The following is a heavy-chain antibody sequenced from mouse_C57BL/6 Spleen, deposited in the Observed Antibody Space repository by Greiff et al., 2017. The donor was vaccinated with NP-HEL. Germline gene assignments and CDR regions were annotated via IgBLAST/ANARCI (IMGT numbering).Heavy chain of an antibody. J-gene: IGHJ4*01. CDR1: GYTFTDYY. D-gene: IGHD6-2*01. Sequence: EVQLQQSGPELVKPGASVKISCKASGYTFTDYYMNWVKQSHGKSLEWIGDIHPNNGGTSYNQKFKGKATLTVDKSSSTAYMELRSLTSEDSAVYYCARSLDGYYAMDYWGQGTSVTVSS. CDR3: ARSLDGYYAMDY. CDR2: IHPNNGGT. V-gene: IGHV1-26*01.